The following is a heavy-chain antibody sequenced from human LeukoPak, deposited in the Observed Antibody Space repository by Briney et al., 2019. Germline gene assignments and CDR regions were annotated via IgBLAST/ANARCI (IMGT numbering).Heavy chain of an antibody. CDR1: GFTFSSYS. CDR2: IYSGGTT. CDR3: ARRAGGYSHPYDY. V-gene: IGHV3-53*01. Sequence: GGSLRLSCAASGFTFSSYSMNWVRQAPGKGLEWVSLIYSGGTTYYADSVKGRLTISRDNSKNTLYLQMNSLRAEDTAVYYCARRAGGYSHPYDYWGQGILVTVSS. J-gene: IGHJ4*02. D-gene: IGHD4-23*01.